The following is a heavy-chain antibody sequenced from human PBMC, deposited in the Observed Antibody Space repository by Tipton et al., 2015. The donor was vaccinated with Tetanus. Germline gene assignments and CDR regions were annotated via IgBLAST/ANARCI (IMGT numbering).Heavy chain of an antibody. CDR3: ARDMRDYYDSSGYHDAFDI. Sequence: QSGPEVKKPGSSVKVSCKASGGTFSSYAISWVRQAPGQGLEWMGGIIPIFGTANYAQKFQGRVTITADESTSTAYMELSSLRSEDTAVYYCARDMRDYYDSSGYHDAFDIWGQGTMVTVSS. D-gene: IGHD3-22*01. CDR2: IIPIFGTA. V-gene: IGHV1-69*01. CDR1: GGTFSSYA. J-gene: IGHJ3*02.